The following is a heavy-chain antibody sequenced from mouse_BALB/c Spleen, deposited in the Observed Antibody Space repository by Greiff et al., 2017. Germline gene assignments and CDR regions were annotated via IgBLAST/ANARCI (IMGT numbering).Heavy chain of an antibody. V-gene: IGHV3-6*02. CDR2: ISYDGSN. Sequence: EVKLMESGPGLVKPSQSLSLTCSVTGYSITSGYYWNWIRQFPGNKLEWMGYISYDGSNNYNPSLKNRISITRDTSKNQFFLKLNSVTTEDTATYYCAYYGSSYWFAYWGQGTLVTVSA. CDR1: GYSITSGYY. CDR3: AYYGSSYWFAY. J-gene: IGHJ3*01. D-gene: IGHD1-1*01.